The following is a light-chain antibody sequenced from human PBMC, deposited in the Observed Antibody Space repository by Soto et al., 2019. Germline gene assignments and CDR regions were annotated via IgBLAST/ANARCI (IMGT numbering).Light chain of an antibody. V-gene: IGKV3-15*01. Sequence: EIVMKQSPATLSVSPGESATLSCRASQSINNKLAWYQQKPGQAPRLLIYGASTRATGIPARFSGSGSGTEFTLTISRLEPEDFAVYYCQQCGSSPLTFGGGTKVDI. CDR3: QQCGSSPLT. CDR2: GAS. J-gene: IGKJ4*01. CDR1: QSINNK.